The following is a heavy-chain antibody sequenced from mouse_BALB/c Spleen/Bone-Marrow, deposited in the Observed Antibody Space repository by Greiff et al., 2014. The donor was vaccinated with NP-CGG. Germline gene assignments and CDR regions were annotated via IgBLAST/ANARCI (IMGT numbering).Heavy chain of an antibody. CDR3: ARGGRLTGYYFDY. CDR1: GYAFSSYW. CDR2: IYPGDGDT. V-gene: IGHV1-80*01. Sequence: VQLQQSGAELVRPGSSVKISCKASGYAFSSYWMNWVKQRPGQGLEWIGQIYPGDGDTNYNGNFKDKATLTTDKSSTTAYMQLRNLTSEDSAVYFCARGGRLTGYYFDYWGQGTTLTVSS. D-gene: IGHD4-1*01. J-gene: IGHJ2*01.